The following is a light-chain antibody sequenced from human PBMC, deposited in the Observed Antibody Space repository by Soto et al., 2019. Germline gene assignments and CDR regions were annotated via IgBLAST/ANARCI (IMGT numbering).Light chain of an antibody. CDR3: QQCFSTPVLT. CDR1: QNIGTF. CDR2: GAS. Sequence: DIQMTQSPSSLSASVGDRVTITCRASQNIGTFLNWYQQKPGKAPKLLIYGASNLSTGVPSTFSGSGSGTDFTLTISSLQPDDFATYHWQQCFSTPVLTFGGGTKVEIK. V-gene: IGKV1-39*01. J-gene: IGKJ4*01.